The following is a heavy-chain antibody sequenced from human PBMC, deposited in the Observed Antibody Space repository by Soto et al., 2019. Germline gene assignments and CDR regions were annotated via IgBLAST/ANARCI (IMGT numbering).Heavy chain of an antibody. CDR1: GDSITTNGYY. Sequence: SETLSLTCSVSGDSITTNGYYWGWIRQPPGKGLQWIGNVYSTGSTFSHPSLTSRVFISVDTSKNKFSLMLTSVTAADTAVYYCARSHYTYGLLIDYWGPGIMVTVSS. J-gene: IGHJ4*02. CDR3: ARSHYTYGLLIDY. V-gene: IGHV4-39*01. CDR2: VYSTGST. D-gene: IGHD2-8*01.